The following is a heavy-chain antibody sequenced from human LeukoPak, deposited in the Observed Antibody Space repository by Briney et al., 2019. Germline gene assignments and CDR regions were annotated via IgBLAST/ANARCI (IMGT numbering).Heavy chain of an antibody. CDR3: AREWVIDYGDYDVYQYFDY. CDR1: GGTFSSYA. CDR2: IIPIFGTA. V-gene: IGHV1-69*05. D-gene: IGHD4-17*01. J-gene: IGHJ4*02. Sequence: PVKVSCKASGGTFSSYAISWVRQAPGQGLEWMGRIIPIFGTANYAQKFQGRVTITTDESTSTAYMELSSLRSEDTAVYYCAREWVIDYGDYDVYQYFDYWGQGTLVTVSS.